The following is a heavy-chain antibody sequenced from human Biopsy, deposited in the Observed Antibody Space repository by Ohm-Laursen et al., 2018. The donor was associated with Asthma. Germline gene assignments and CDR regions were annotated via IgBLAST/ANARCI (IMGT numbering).Heavy chain of an antibody. Sequence: SQTLSLTCTVSGDSISSYHWSWIRQPPGKGLEWIGYVFYSGATNYNPSLKSRVTISVDTSKNQFFLRLSSVTAADTAVYYCARGVVYGGDSYAEYFQHWGQGTLVTVSS. V-gene: IGHV4-59*01. CDR1: GDSISSYH. CDR2: VFYSGAT. D-gene: IGHD4-23*01. CDR3: ARGVVYGGDSYAEYFQH. J-gene: IGHJ1*01.